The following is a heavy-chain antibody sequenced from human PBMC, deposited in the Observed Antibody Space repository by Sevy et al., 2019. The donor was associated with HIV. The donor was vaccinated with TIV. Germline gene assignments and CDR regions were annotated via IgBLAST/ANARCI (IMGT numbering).Heavy chain of an antibody. CDR3: ARDADWSLNX. D-gene: IGHD3-9*01. CDR2: ISHDTTVK. J-gene: IGHJ4*02. V-gene: IGHV3-30*04. Sequence: LSLTCAASGFTFSDYVMHWVRQAPGKGLEWLARISHDTTVKYYADSLKGRFTISRDNSKNTLYLQMNSLRHEDTAVYHCARDADWSLNXWGQGTLVTVSS. CDR1: GFTFSDYV.